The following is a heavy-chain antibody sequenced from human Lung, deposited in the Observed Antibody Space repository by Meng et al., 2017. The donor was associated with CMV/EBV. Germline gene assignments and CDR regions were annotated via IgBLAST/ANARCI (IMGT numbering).Heavy chain of an antibody. Sequence: GESLKISCAASAFTFSNYGMSWVRRAPGRGLEWVSGISAGGGSTYYADSVKGRFTVSRDNSKNTLYLQMNSLRAEDTAVYYCAKDWSRYCTSTSCYKPWFDPWGQGTLVXVSS. J-gene: IGHJ5*02. CDR1: AFTFSNYG. V-gene: IGHV3-23*01. CDR3: AKDWSRYCTSTSCYKPWFDP. CDR2: ISAGGGST. D-gene: IGHD2-2*01.